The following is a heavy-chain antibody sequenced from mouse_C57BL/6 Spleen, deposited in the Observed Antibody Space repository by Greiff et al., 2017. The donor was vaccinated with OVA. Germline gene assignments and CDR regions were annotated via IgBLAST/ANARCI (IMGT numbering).Heavy chain of an antibody. Sequence: QVQLQQPGAELVMPGASVKLSCKASGYTFTSYWMHWVKQRPGPGFEWIGEIDPSDSYTNYNQKFKGKSTLTVDKSSSTAYMQLSSLTSEDSAVYYCASLTGWRYFDVWGTGTTVTVSS. D-gene: IGHD4-1*01. CDR3: ASLTGWRYFDV. CDR2: IDPSDSYT. CDR1: GYTFTSYW. V-gene: IGHV1-69*01. J-gene: IGHJ1*03.